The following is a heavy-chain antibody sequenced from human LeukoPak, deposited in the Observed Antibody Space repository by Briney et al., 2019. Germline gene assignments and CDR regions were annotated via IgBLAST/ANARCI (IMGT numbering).Heavy chain of an antibody. J-gene: IGHJ4*02. Sequence: GGSLRLSCAASGFKFDDYTIHWVRLVPGRGLEWVSLISWDGSTTHYADSVKGRFTISRDNSKNSLYLQMNSLRTEDAALYYCAKEMGTIYLDHWGQGTLVTVSS. D-gene: IGHD1/OR15-1a*01. CDR2: ISWDGSTT. CDR3: AKEMGTIYLDH. V-gene: IGHV3-43*01. CDR1: GFKFDDYT.